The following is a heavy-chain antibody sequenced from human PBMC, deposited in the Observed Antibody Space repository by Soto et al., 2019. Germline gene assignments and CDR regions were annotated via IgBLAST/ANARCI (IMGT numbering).Heavy chain of an antibody. CDR1: GFTFSSYG. J-gene: IGHJ4*02. D-gene: IGHD1-1*01. CDR3: AKEQHWNNPYFDY. V-gene: IGHV3-30*18. CDR2: ISYDGSNK. Sequence: QVQLVESGGGVVQPGRSLRLSCAASGFTFSSYGMHWVRQAPGKGLEWVAVISYDGSNKYYADSVKGRFTISRDNSKNTLYLQMNSLRAEDTAVYYCAKEQHWNNPYFDYWGQGTLVTVSS.